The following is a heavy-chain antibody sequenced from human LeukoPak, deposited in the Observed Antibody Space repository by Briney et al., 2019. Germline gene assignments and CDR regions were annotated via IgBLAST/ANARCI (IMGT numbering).Heavy chain of an antibody. V-gene: IGHV3-23*01. Sequence: GGSLRLSCAASGFTFSCYAMSWVRQAPGKGLEWVSAISGSGGSTYYADSVKGRFTISRDNSKNTLYLQMNSLRAEDTAVYYCAKVPKYYDSSGYFNYWGQGTLVTVSS. CDR1: GFTFSCYA. D-gene: IGHD3-22*01. CDR3: AKVPKYYDSSGYFNY. J-gene: IGHJ4*02. CDR2: ISGSGGST.